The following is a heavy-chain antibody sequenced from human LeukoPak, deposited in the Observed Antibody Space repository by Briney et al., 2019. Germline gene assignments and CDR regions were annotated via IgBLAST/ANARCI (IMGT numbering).Heavy chain of an antibody. V-gene: IGHV4-30-2*01. Sequence: SQTLSLTCAVSGGSISGGGYSWSWIRQPPGKGLEWIGYIYHSGSTYYNPSLKSRVTISVDRSKNQFSLKLSSVTAADTAVYYCARGNSGDFYWYFDLWGRGTLVTVSS. CDR3: ARGNSGDFYWYFDL. J-gene: IGHJ2*01. D-gene: IGHD4-23*01. CDR2: IYHSGST. CDR1: GGSISGGGYS.